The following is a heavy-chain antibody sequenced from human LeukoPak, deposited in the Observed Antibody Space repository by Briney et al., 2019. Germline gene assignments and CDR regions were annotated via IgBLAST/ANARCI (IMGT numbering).Heavy chain of an antibody. J-gene: IGHJ4*02. D-gene: IGHD5-18*01. CDR2: SGDAGGT. V-gene: IGHV3-23*01. CDR1: GFTFSKYA. Sequence: PGGSLTLSCAASGFTFSKYAMAWVRQAPGKGLEGVSASGDAGGTYYADSVKGRFTISRDKSKNTLYLQMNSLRGEDTAIYYCAKETRNTYGYYYFDYWGQGTLVTVSS. CDR3: AKETRNTYGYYYFDY.